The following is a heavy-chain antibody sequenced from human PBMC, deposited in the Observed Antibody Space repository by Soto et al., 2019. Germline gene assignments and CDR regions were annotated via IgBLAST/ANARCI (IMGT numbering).Heavy chain of an antibody. CDR3: ARMRGLGEISPYLDY. CDR2: IYYSWRT. J-gene: IGHJ4*02. CDR1: GGSISDYQ. D-gene: IGHD3-16*01. Sequence: QVQLQESGPGLVKPSETLSLTCSISGGSISDYQWNWIRQPPGQGLEWIGYIYYSWRTNYNPSLKSRLTISLDTSTRQFSLRLRSVTAADAAVYYCARMRGLGEISPYLDYWGQGALVTVSS. V-gene: IGHV4-59*01.